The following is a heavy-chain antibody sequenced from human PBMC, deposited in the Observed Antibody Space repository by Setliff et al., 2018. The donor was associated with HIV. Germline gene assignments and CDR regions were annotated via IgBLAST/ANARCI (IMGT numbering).Heavy chain of an antibody. J-gene: IGHJ3*02. D-gene: IGHD2-21*02. CDR1: GYSISSGYY. Sequence: SETLSLTCAVSGYSISSGYYWAWIRQPPGKGLEWIGSIYHGGTTYHNPSLKSRSTISEDTSKNQFSLSLSSVTAADTAVYYCVRDPPLTPTDADHPFDIWGQGTMVTVS. CDR2: IYHGGTT. V-gene: IGHV4-38-2*02. CDR3: VRDPPLTPTDADHPFDI.